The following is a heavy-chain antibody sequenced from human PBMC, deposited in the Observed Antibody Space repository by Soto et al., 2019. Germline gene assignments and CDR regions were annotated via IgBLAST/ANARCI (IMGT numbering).Heavy chain of an antibody. CDR1: GFTFDDYA. CDR2: ISWNGGGM. Sequence: GGSRRLSCAASGFTFDDYAMHWVRQAPGKGLEWVSGISWNGGGMGYGDSVKGRFTISRDNAKSSLYLQMNSLRAEDTAIYYCAKDNGGYYDSSGNFEYWGQGTLVTVSS. D-gene: IGHD3-22*01. J-gene: IGHJ4*02. V-gene: IGHV3-9*01. CDR3: AKDNGGYYDSSGNFEY.